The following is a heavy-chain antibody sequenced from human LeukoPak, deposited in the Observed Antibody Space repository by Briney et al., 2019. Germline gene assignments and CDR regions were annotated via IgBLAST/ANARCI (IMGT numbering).Heavy chain of an antibody. CDR3: EDDRLRRGGSVAGCDWRGG. CDR2: ISGSGGST. J-gene: IGHJ4*02. CDR1: GLDFTNHA. D-gene: IGHD2-21*02. V-gene: IGHV3-23*01. Sequence: GGSLRLSCAASGLDFTNHAMSWIRQAPGKGLEWVSAISGSGGSTYYADSVKGRFTISRDNSKNTLYLQMISLIAEDTAVYYCEDDRLRRGGSVAGCDWRGGWGQGTLVTVSS.